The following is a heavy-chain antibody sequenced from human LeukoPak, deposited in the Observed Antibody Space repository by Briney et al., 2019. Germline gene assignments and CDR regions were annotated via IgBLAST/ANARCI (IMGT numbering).Heavy chain of an antibody. CDR3: ARGYYDSSGYYVDDY. CDR1: GFTFSSYA. CDR2: ISSSGSTI. V-gene: IGHV3-11*01. J-gene: IGHJ4*02. Sequence: GGSLRLSCAASGFTFSSYAMSWIRQAPGKGLEWVSYISSSGSTIYYADSVKGRFTISRDNAKNSLYLQMNSLRAEDTAVYYCARGYYDSSGYYVDDYWGQGTLVSVSS. D-gene: IGHD3-22*01.